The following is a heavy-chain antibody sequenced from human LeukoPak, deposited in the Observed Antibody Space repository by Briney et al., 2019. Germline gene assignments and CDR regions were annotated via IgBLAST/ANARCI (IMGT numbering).Heavy chain of an antibody. Sequence: SETLSLTCAVSGGSFSGYYWSWIRQPPGKGLEWIGEINHSGSTNYNPSLKSRVTISVDTSKNQFSLKLSSVTAADTAVYYCARAVRYSSSSSRGCPFDPWGQGTLVTVSS. J-gene: IGHJ5*02. CDR3: ARAVRYSSSSSRGCPFDP. CDR2: INHSGST. CDR1: GGSFSGYY. D-gene: IGHD6-6*01. V-gene: IGHV4-34*01.